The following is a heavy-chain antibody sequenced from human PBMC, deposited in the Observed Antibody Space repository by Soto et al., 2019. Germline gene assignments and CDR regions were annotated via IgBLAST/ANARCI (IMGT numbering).Heavy chain of an antibody. CDR2: INHSGST. D-gene: IGHD3-16*01. J-gene: IGHJ4*02. V-gene: IGHV4-34*01. CDR3: ASRPFPPLEGRGDDY. CDR1: GGSFSGYY. Sequence: PSETLSLTCAVYGGSFSGYYWSWIRQHPGKGLEWIGEINHSGSTNYNPSLKSRVTISVDTSKNQFSLKLSSVTAADTAVYYGASRPFPPLEGRGDDYGGREPRVTVS.